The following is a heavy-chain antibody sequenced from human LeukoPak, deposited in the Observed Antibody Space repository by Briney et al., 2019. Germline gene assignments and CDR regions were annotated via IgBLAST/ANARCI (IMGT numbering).Heavy chain of an antibody. CDR2: IYTSGTT. Sequence: SETLSLTCTVSGGSVRRGNYYWTWIRQPAGSGLEWIGRIYTSGTTDYNPSLRTRVTISVDASRNQFSLNLSSVTAADTAVYYCARLLVHGSGSYYIDWFDPWGQGTLVTVSS. CDR1: GGSVRRGNYY. V-gene: IGHV4-61*02. D-gene: IGHD3-10*01. J-gene: IGHJ5*02. CDR3: ARLLVHGSGSYYIDWFDP.